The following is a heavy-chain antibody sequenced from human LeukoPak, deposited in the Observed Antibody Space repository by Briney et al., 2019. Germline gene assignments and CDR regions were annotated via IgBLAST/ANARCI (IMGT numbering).Heavy chain of an antibody. CDR1: GYSISSGYY. Sequence: PSETLSLTCAVSGYSISSGYYWGWIRQPPGKGLERIGSIYHSGSTYYNPSLKSRVTISVDTSKNQFSLKLSSVTAADTAVYYCARLSPEYYYDSSGYPNIWGQGTLVTVSS. CDR2: IYHSGST. J-gene: IGHJ4*02. D-gene: IGHD3-22*01. CDR3: ARLSPEYYYDSSGYPNI. V-gene: IGHV4-38-2*01.